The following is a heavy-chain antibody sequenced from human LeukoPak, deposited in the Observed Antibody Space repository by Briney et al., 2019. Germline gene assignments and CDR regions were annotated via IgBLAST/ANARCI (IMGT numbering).Heavy chain of an antibody. CDR3: ASPGPEPYHYVWGSLEN. D-gene: IGHD3-16*01. V-gene: IGHV4-34*01. CDR2: INHSGSA. Sequence: PSETLSLTCAVYGGSFIDYYLTWIRQTPGKGLEWIGEINHSGSAKYNPSLKSRVIISIDTSKNQFSLNLSSVTAADTAVYYCASPGPEPYHYVWGSLENWGQGTLVIVSS. J-gene: IGHJ4*02. CDR1: GGSFIDYY.